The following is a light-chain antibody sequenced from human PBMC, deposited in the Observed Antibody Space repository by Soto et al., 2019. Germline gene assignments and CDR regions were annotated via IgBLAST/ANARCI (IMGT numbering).Light chain of an antibody. Sequence: DIQMTQSPSSLSVSIGDRVILTCQASQGSANSLNWYQHKPGKAPQLLICDASNLESGVPARFSGSGSGTDFSFTISSLQPEDIATYYCQQYENLPPTFGQGTRLEIK. J-gene: IGKJ5*01. V-gene: IGKV1-33*01. CDR3: QQYENLPPT. CDR1: QGSANS. CDR2: DAS.